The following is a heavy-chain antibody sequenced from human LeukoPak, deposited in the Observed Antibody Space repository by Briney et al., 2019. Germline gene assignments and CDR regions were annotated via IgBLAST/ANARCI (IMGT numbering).Heavy chain of an antibody. CDR2: IYYSGST. V-gene: IGHV4-39*07. D-gene: IGHD5-18*01. CDR1: GGSISSSSYY. Sequence: SETQSLTCTVSGGSISSSSYYWGWIRQPPGKGLEWIGSIYYSGSTYYNPSLKSRVTISVDTSKNQFSLKLSSVTAADTAVYYCARSGYSYGADAFDIWGQGTMVTVSS. CDR3: ARSGYSYGADAFDI. J-gene: IGHJ3*02.